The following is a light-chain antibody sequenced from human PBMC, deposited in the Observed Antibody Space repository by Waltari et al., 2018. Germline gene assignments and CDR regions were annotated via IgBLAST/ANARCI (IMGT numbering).Light chain of an antibody. CDR2: GAS. CDR1: QSIGKY. Sequence: EIVLTQSPGTLSLSPGERATLFCRASQSIGKYLVWYQQKPGQAPRLLIYGASTRATGIPDRFSGGGSGTDFSLSIPRLEPEDFAVYYCQHYVRLPATFGQGTTVEI. J-gene: IGKJ1*01. V-gene: IGKV3-20*01. CDR3: QHYVRLPAT.